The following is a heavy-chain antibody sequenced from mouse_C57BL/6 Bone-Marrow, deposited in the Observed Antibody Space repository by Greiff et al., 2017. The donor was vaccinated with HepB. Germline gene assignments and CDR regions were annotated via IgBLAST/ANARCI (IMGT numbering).Heavy chain of an antibody. J-gene: IGHJ4*01. CDR1: GFTFSSYG. Sequence: EVKLVESGGDLVKPGGSLKLSCAASGFTFSSYGMSWVRQTPDKRLEWVATISSGGSYNYYPDSVKGRFTISRDNAKNTLYLQMSSLKSEDTAMYYCARRSYYYYYYAMDYWGQGTSVTVSS. CDR2: ISSGGSYN. D-gene: IGHD1-1*01. V-gene: IGHV5-6*02. CDR3: ARRSYYYYYYAMDY.